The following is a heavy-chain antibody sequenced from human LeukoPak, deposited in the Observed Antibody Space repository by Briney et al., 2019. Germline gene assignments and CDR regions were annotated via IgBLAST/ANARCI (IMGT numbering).Heavy chain of an antibody. D-gene: IGHD3-16*01. V-gene: IGHV5-51*01. CDR3: ARHVIRTYTYGVGDY. J-gene: IGHJ4*02. CDR1: GYSFTSYW. CDR2: IYPGDSDT. Sequence: GESLKISCKASGYSFTSYWIAWVRQMPGKGLEWMGIIYPGDSDTRYSPSFQGQVTISADKSISTAYLQWSSLKASDSAMYYCARHVIRTYTYGVGDYWGQGTLVSVSS.